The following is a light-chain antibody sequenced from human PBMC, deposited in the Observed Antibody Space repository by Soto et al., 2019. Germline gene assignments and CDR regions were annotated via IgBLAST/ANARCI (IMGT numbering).Light chain of an antibody. V-gene: IGLV1-44*01. CDR2: SDD. Sequence: XALTQPPSLSGTPGQRVTISCSVSNSNIGRYSVNWYQHFPGTAPKILIYSDDERPSGVPDRFSGSKSGTSASMAISGLQSEDEAEYYCAAWDDNLNGPLFGGGTK. CDR3: AAWDDNLNGPL. CDR1: NSNIGRYS. J-gene: IGLJ3*02.